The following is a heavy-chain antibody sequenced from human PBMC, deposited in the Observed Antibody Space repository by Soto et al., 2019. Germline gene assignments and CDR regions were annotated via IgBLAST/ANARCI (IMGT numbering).Heavy chain of an antibody. J-gene: IGHJ6*02. V-gene: IGHV3-23*01. CDR1: GFTFSNYA. CDR2: ISGSGSSS. D-gene: IGHD3-10*01. Sequence: GGSLRLSCAASGFTFSNYAMSWVRQAPGKGLEWVSAISGSGSSSYYADSVKGRFTISRDNSKNSLYLQMNSLRAEDTAVYYCAKEFMVRGVPFLSYGMDVWGQGTTVTVSS. CDR3: AKEFMVRGVPFLSYGMDV.